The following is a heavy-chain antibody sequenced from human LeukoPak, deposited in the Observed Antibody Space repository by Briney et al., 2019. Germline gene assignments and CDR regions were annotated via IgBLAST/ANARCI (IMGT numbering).Heavy chain of an antibody. J-gene: IGHJ4*02. CDR3: AKDLADLGISGSYFDY. CDR2: IRYDGSNK. CDR1: GFTFSSFG. Sequence: PGGSLRLSCAASGFTFSSFGMHWVRQAPGKGLEWGAFIRYDGSNKYYADSVKGRFTISRDNSKNTLYLQMNSLRAEDTAVYYCAKDLADLGISGSYFDYWGQGTLVTVSS. V-gene: IGHV3-30*02. D-gene: IGHD1-26*01.